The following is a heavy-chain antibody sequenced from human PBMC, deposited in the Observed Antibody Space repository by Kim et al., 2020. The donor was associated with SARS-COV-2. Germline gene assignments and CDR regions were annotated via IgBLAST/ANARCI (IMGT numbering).Heavy chain of an antibody. D-gene: IGHD3-22*01. Sequence: IKYAASVRGRFTISRDNAKNTLYLQMNNLRAEDLAVYYCARGSGYFGFDYWGQGALVTVSS. CDR3: ARGSGYFGFDY. V-gene: IGHV3-74*03. CDR2: I. J-gene: IGHJ4*02.